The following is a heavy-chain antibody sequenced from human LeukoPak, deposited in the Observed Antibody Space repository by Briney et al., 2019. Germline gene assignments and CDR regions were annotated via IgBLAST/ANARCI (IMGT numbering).Heavy chain of an antibody. Sequence: GESLKISCKASGYRFTDYWIAWVRQMPGIGLEWMEIIFPGDSNARHRPSFQGHVTISVDKSITTAYLQWRSLKASDTAMYFCAKLNYDSSGFKGRHFDYWGQGTLVTVSS. J-gene: IGHJ4*02. D-gene: IGHD3-22*01. CDR2: IFPGDSNA. V-gene: IGHV5-51*01. CDR3: AKLNYDSSGFKGRHFDY. CDR1: GYRFTDYW.